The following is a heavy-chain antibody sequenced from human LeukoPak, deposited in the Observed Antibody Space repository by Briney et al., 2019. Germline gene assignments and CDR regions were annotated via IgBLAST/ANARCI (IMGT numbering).Heavy chain of an antibody. D-gene: IGHD6-19*01. CDR2: IYDTGTPT. CDR1: GGSISGFV. Sequence: PSDTLSLTCTVSGGSISGFVWSWIRQPPGEGLDYVGFIYDTGTPTNYNPLLKSRVTLSMDTSKNQFSLTLHSVTAADPAVYYCARLTKGEQWLAYYFDYWGQGALVTVSS. V-gene: IGHV4-59*08. J-gene: IGHJ4*02. CDR3: ARLTKGEQWLAYYFDY.